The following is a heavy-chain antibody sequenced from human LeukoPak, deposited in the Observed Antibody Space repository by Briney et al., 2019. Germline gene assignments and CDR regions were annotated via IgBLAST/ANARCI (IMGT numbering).Heavy chain of an antibody. CDR1: GFTFSSYA. CDR2: ISGSGGST. Sequence: GGSLRLSCAASGFTFSSYAMSWVRQASGKGLEWVSAISGSGGSTYYADSVKGRFTISRDNSKNTLYLQMNSLRAEDTAVYYCAKEYSSGPLYWYFDLWGRGTLVTVSS. CDR3: AKEYSSGPLYWYFDL. D-gene: IGHD6-19*01. J-gene: IGHJ2*01. V-gene: IGHV3-23*01.